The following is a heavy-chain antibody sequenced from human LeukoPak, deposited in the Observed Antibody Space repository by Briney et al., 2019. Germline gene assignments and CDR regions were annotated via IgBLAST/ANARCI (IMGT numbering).Heavy chain of an antibody. CDR3: ARVGYSGYDRIDY. V-gene: IGHV4-34*01. CDR1: GFAFDEHG. CDR2: INHSGST. D-gene: IGHD5-12*01. J-gene: IGHJ4*02. Sequence: GSLRLSCTASGFAFDEHGMSWVRQVPGKGLEWIGEINHSGSTNYNPSLKSRVTISVDTSKNQFSLKLSSVTAADTAVYYCARVGYSGYDRIDYWGQGTLVSVSS.